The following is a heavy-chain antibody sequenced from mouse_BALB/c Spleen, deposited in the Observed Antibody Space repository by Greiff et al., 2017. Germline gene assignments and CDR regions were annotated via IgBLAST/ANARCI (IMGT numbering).Heavy chain of an antibody. CDR3: VRDEGNYAMDY. CDR1: GFSLTSYD. CDR2: IWTGGGT. V-gene: IGHV2-9-2*01. Sequence: VKLVESGPGLVAPSQSLSITCTVSGFSLTSYDISWIRQPPGKGLEWLGVIWTGGGTNYNSAFMSRLSISKDNSKSQVFLKMNSLQTDDTAIYYCVRDEGNYAMDYWGQGTSVTVSS. J-gene: IGHJ4*01.